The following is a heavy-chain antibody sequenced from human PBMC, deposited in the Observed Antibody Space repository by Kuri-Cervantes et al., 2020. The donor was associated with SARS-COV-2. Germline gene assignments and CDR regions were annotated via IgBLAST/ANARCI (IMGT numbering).Heavy chain of an antibody. J-gene: IGHJ6*03. CDR1: GGSISSSSYY. CDR2: IYYSGDS. Sequence: ESLKISCTVSGGSISSSSYYWGWIRQPPGKGLEWIGSIYYSGDSDRNPALKSRVTISVDTSKSQFSLSLSSVTAADTALYYCARVSINHYYDRSGYYLDVWGKGTTVTVSS. V-gene: IGHV4-39*07. CDR3: ARVSINHYYDRSGYYLDV. D-gene: IGHD3-22*01.